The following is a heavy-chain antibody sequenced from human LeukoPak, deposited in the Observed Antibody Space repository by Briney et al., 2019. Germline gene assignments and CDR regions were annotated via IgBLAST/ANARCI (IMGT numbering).Heavy chain of an antibody. CDR3: ATHSRAGSGGSENAFEI. CDR2: IYYSGTT. V-gene: IGHV4-39*01. J-gene: IGHJ3*02. Sequence: KPSETLSLTCTVSGGSISSRSYYWGWIRQSPGKGLEWIGTIYYSGTTYYNPSLKSRVTISVDTSKNHFSLKLSSVTAADTAMYYCATHSRAGSGGSENAFEIWGQGTMVTVSS. CDR1: GGSISSRSYY. D-gene: IGHD5-12*01.